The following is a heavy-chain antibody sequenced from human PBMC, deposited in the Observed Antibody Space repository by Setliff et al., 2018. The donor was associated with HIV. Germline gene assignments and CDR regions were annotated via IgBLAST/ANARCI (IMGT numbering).Heavy chain of an antibody. J-gene: IGHJ6*03. CDR1: GGSISSYY. Sequence: KPSETLSLTCTVSGGSISSYYWSWIRQPPGKGLEWIGYIYYSGSTNYNPSLKSRVTISVDTSKNQFSLKLSSVTAADTAVYYCARGGSSGWERGLGYYYYYYRDVWGKGTTVTVSS. CDR2: IYYSGST. CDR3: ARGGSSGWERGLGYYYYYYRDV. D-gene: IGHD6-19*01. V-gene: IGHV4-59*01.